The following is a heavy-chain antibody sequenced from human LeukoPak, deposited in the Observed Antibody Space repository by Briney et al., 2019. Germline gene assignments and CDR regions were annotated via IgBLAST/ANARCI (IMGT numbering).Heavy chain of an antibody. CDR3: AKLDSSGYYYVGEDY. V-gene: IGHV3-30*02. D-gene: IGHD3-22*01. J-gene: IGHJ4*02. CDR1: GFTFSSYG. Sequence: PGGSLRLSCAASGFTFSSYGMHWVRQAPGKGLEWVAFIRYDGSNKYYADSVKGRFTISRDNSKNTLYLQMNSLRAEDTAVYYCAKLDSSGYYYVGEDYWGQGTLVTVSS. CDR2: IRYDGSNK.